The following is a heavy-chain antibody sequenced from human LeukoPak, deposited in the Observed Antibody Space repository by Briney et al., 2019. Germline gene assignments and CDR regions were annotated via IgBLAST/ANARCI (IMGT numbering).Heavy chain of an antibody. V-gene: IGHV4-39*02. J-gene: IGHJ3*02. CDR1: GGSISSSSYY. CDR3: ARARKQQLYFDAFDI. CDR2: IYYSGST. D-gene: IGHD6-13*01. Sequence: SETLSLTCTVSGGSISSSSYYWGWTRQPPGKGLEWIGSIYYSGSTYYNPSLKSRVTISVDTSKNHFSLRLSSVTAADTAVYYCARARKQQLYFDAFDIWGQGTMVTVSS.